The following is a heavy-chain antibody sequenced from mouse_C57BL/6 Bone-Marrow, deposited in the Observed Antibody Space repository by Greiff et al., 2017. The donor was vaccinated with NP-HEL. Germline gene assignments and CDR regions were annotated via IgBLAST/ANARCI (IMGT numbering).Heavy chain of an antibody. Sequence: VQLQQSVAELVRPGASVKLSCTASGFTIKNTYMHWVKQRPEQGLEWIGRIDPANGNTKYAPKFQGKATITADTSSNTAYLQLSSLTSEDTAIYYCARGGYGSSLYYFECWGQGTTLTVSS. J-gene: IGHJ2*01. V-gene: IGHV14-3*01. CDR2: IDPANGNT. D-gene: IGHD1-1*01. CDR3: ARGGYGSSLYYFEC. CDR1: GFTIKNTY.